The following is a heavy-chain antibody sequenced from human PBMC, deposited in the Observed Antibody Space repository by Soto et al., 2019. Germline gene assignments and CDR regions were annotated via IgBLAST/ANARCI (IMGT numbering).Heavy chain of an antibody. CDR3: AKNTWTSGVKYGMDD. D-gene: IGHD2-2*01. Sequence: EVQLLESGGGLVQPGGSLRLSCAASGFTFRNYAMSWVRQAPGKGLEWVSNINDSGDKTYYAESVKGRFTVSRDRANTLFLEMNYLRVEDTAVYYCAKNTWTSGVKYGMDDWGQGTTVTVSS. CDR2: INDSGDKT. CDR1: GFTFRNYA. V-gene: IGHV3-23*01. J-gene: IGHJ6*02.